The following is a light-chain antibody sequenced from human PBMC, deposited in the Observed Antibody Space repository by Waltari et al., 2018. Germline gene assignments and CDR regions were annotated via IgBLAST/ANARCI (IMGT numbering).Light chain of an antibody. J-gene: IGKJ5*01. CDR3: QHYHNWPST. CDR1: QNIGSH. Sequence: IVMTQSPAPLPVSPGGRVTLPCRASQNIGSHLAWYQQKPGQAPRLLIFDASTRATGIPARFGGSGSGTEVTLTIRSLQSEDSAIYSCQHYHNWPSTFGQGTRLAIK. CDR2: DAS. V-gene: IGKV3-15*01.